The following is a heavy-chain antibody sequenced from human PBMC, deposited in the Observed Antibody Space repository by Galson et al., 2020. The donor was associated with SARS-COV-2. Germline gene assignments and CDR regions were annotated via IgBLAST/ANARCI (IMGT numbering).Heavy chain of an antibody. D-gene: IGHD6-19*01. CDR1: GFTFNNYG. CDR3: SIPPGLSSAWHPQNSYYGLDV. CDR2: ISGSGRFT. Sequence: GGSLRLSCAASGFTFNNYGMNWVRQAPGKGLEWVSAISGSGRFTYYADSGQGRFTITRDNSKNTLYLQMDSLRAEDTAVYLCSIPPGLSSAWHPQNSYYGLDVWGQGTTVTVSS. V-gene: IGHV3-23*01. J-gene: IGHJ6*02.